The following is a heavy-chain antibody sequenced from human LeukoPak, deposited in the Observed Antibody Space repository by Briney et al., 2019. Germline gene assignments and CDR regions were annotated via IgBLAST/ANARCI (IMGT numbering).Heavy chain of an antibody. Sequence: GGSLRLSCAESVFTFSIYGMHWVRQAPGKGLEWVAVIWYDGSNKYYADSVKGRFTISRDNSKNTLYLHVNSLRVEDTAVYYCARLATSEAFDHWGRGTLVTVSS. CDR2: IWYDGSNK. CDR1: VFTFSIYG. V-gene: IGHV3-33*01. CDR3: ARLATSEAFDH. J-gene: IGHJ2*01.